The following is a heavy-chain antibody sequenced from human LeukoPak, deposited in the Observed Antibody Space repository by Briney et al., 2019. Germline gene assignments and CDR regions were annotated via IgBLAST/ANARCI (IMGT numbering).Heavy chain of an antibody. CDR1: VGTFSSYA. D-gene: IGHD3-22*01. CDR3: ARFGDYYDSSGPYYFDY. CDR2: IIPILGIA. J-gene: IGHJ4*02. Sequence: ASVKVSRKGSVGTFSSYAISWVRQAPGQGLEWMGRIIPILGIANYAQKFQGRVTITADKSTSTAYMELSSLRSEHTAVYYCARFGDYYDSSGPYYFDYWGQGTLVTVSS. V-gene: IGHV1-69*04.